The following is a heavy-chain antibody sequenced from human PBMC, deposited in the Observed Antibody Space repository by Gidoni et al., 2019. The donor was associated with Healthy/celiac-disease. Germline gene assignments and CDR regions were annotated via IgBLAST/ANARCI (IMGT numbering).Heavy chain of an antibody. CDR2: INAGNGNT. V-gene: IGHV1-3*01. CDR1: VYTFPRYA. J-gene: IGHJ5*02. Sequence: QVQLVQSGAEVKKPGASVKVSCKASVYTFPRYAMPWVRQAPGQRLEWMGWINAGNGNTKYSQKFQGRVTITRDTSASTAYMELSSLRSEDTDVYYCARDFPITMVRGGGWFDPWGQGTLVTVSS. CDR3: ARDFPITMVRGGGWFDP. D-gene: IGHD3-10*01.